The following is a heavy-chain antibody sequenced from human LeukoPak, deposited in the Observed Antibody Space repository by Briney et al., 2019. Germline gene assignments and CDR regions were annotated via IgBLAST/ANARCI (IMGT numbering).Heavy chain of an antibody. J-gene: IGHJ4*02. CDR3: TRSSYTNSWFFY. CDR2: IKSRADGGTI. Sequence: GGSLRLSCAASGFTFSSYGMHWVRQAPGKGLEWVGRIKSRADGGTIDYAAPVKGRFTRSRDDSKNILYLQMNSLKAEDTAVYYCTRSSYTNSWFFYWGQGSLVTVSS. D-gene: IGHD2-8*01. V-gene: IGHV3-15*01. CDR1: GFTFSSYG.